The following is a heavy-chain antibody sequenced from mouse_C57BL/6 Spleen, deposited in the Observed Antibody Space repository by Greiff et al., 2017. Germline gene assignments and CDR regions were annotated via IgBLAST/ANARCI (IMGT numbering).Heavy chain of an antibody. CDR3: ARDGYDYDEGAMDY. J-gene: IGHJ4*01. CDR2: IYYSGTI. D-gene: IGHD2-4*01. CDR1: GISITTGNYR. Sequence: EVKLVESGPGLVKPSQTVFLTCTVTGISITTGNYRWSWIRQFPGNKLEWIGYIYYSGTITYNPSLTSRTTITRDTPKNQFFLEMNSLTAEDTATYYCARDGYDYDEGAMDYWGQGTSVTVSS. V-gene: IGHV3-5*01.